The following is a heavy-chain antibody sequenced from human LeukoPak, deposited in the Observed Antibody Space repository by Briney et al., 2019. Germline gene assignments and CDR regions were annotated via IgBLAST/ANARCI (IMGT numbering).Heavy chain of an antibody. CDR1: GFTFSSYS. J-gene: IGHJ4*02. V-gene: IGHV3-21*01. CDR2: ISSSSSYI. CDR3: ARDGASWSRDY. D-gene: IGHD6-13*01. Sequence: GGSLRLSCAASGFTFSSYSMNWVRQAPGKGLEWVSLISSSSSYIYYADSVKGRFTISRDNAKNLLYLQMNSLRAEDTAVYHCARDGASWSRDYWGQGTLVTVSS.